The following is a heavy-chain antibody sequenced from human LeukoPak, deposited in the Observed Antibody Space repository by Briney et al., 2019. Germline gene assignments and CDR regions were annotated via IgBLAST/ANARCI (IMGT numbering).Heavy chain of an antibody. CDR1: GGSFSGYY. V-gene: IGHV4-34*01. CDR3: ARQGSISAFDF. CDR2: IDHSGNT. Sequence: SETLSLTCDVYGGSFSGYYWSWIRQPPGRGLEWIGEIDHSGNTKYNPSLKSRVTISVDKSKNQFSLKLRALSAADTAVYFCARQGSISAFDFWGRGTPVTVSS. J-gene: IGHJ4*02. D-gene: IGHD2-21*01.